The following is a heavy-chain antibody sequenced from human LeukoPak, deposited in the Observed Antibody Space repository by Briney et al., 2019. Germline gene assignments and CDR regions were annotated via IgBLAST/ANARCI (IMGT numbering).Heavy chain of an antibody. CDR1: GFTFSSYA. D-gene: IGHD6-6*01. J-gene: IGHJ4*02. V-gene: IGHV3-30-3*01. CDR2: ISYDGGNK. CDR3: AREHSSSPLYFDY. Sequence: GGSLRLSCAASGFTFSSYAMHWVRQAPGKGLEWVAVISYDGGNKYYADSVKGRFTISRDNSKNTLYLQMNSLRAEDTAVYYCAREHSSSPLYFDYWGQGTLVTVSS.